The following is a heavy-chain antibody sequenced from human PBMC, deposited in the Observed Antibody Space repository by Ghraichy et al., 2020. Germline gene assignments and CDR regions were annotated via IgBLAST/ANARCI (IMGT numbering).Heavy chain of an antibody. CDR3: ARASAWNAFDI. J-gene: IGHJ3*02. D-gene: IGHD1-1*01. V-gene: IGHV4-39*07. CDR2: IYYSGST. CDR1: GGSISSSSYY. Sequence: SQTLSLTCTVSGGSISSSSYYWGWIRQPPGKGLEWIGSIYYSGSTYYNPSLKSRVTISVDTSKNQFSLKLSSVTAADTAVYYCARASAWNAFDIWGQGTMVTVSS.